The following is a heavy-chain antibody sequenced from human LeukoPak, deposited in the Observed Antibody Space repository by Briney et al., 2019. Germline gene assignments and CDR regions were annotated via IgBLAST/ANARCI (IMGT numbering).Heavy chain of an antibody. CDR2: INPNSGGT. CDR1: GYTFTGYY. CDR3: ARGSKPRIAAAGNDY. V-gene: IGHV1-2*02. Sequence: GASVEVSCKASGYTFTGYYMHWVRQAPGQGLEWTGWINPNSGGTNYAQKFQGRVTMTRDTSISTAYMELSRLRSDDTAVYYCARGSKPRIAAAGNDYWGQGTLVTVSS. D-gene: IGHD6-13*01. J-gene: IGHJ4*02.